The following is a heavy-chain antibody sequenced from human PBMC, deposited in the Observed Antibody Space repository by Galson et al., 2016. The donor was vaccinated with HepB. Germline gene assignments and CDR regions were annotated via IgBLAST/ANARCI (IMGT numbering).Heavy chain of an antibody. CDR1: GLTVSDHY. D-gene: IGHD6-25*01. Sequence: SLRLSCAVSGLTVSDHYMSWVRQAPGKGLEWVSIIYSDGRRVYADSVKGRFTISRDNFRNTLYLQMNILWGEDTAVYYCLSLYRSGYWGQGTLVTVSS. CDR3: LSLYRSGY. CDR2: IYSDGRR. V-gene: IGHV3-53*01. J-gene: IGHJ4*02.